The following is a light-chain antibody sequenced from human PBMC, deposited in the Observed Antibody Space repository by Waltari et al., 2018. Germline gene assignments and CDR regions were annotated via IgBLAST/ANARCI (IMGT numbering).Light chain of an antibody. CDR3: QTGGFGIWV. Sequence: QLMLTQSPSASASLGASVKLTCTLSSGHSNYPIAWHQQQPEKGPRYLMTVNSDGSHIRGDVVPDRFSGSGSGAERYLTISSLQSEDETDYYCQTGGFGIWVFGGGTKLTVL. CDR2: VNSDGSH. J-gene: IGLJ3*02. CDR1: SGHSNYP. V-gene: IGLV4-69*01.